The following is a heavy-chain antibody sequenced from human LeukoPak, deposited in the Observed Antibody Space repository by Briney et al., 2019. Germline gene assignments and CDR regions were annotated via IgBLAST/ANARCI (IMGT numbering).Heavy chain of an antibody. CDR3: AKDLGSYGFI. V-gene: IGHV3-23*01. D-gene: IGHD5-18*01. CDR2: ITSISSAS. Sequence: GGSLRLSCAASGFTFSIYAMSWVRQAPGKGLEWVSSITSISSASFYADSVKGRFTISRDNSKSTLYLQMNSLRAEDTAVYYCAKDLGSYGFIWGQGTLVTVSS. J-gene: IGHJ4*02. CDR1: GFTFSIYA.